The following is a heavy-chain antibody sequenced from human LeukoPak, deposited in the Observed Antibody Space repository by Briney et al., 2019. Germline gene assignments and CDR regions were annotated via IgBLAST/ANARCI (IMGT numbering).Heavy chain of an antibody. CDR3: ARLGDTAMASYFDY. V-gene: IGHV4-4*07. CDR1: GGSISSYY. D-gene: IGHD5-18*01. Sequence: SETLSLTCTVSGGSISSYYWSWIRQPAGKGLEWIGRIYTSGSTNYNPSLKSRVTMSVDTSKNQFSLKVSSVTAADTAVYYCARLGDTAMASYFDYWGQGTRVTVSS. J-gene: IGHJ4*02. CDR2: IYTSGST.